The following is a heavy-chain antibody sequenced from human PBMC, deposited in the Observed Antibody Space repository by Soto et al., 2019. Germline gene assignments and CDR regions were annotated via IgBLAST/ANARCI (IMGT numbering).Heavy chain of an antibody. J-gene: IGHJ4*02. CDR2: ISTYNIDT. V-gene: IGHV1-18*01. CDR1: GYTFTSYG. Sequence: QVHLVQSGAEVKKPGASLKVSCKTSGYTFTSYGIVWVRQAPGQGLEWMGWISTYNIDTKYAQKFKGRVTMSTDTSTTTAYMELTSLRSDDTAMYYCARGGFAYGYLDFWGQGTLAT. D-gene: IGHD5-18*01. CDR3: ARGGFAYGYLDF.